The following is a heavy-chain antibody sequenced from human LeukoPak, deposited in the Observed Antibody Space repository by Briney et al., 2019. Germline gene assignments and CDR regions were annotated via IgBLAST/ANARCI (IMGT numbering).Heavy chain of an antibody. CDR1: GFTVSSNY. CDR2: IYTSGST. Sequence: GSLRLSCAASGFTVSSNYMSWIRQPAGKGLEWIGRIYTSGSTNYNPSLKRRVTISVDTSKNQFSLKLSSVTAADTAVYYCARDRVGYYGSGSYYMDVWGKGTTVTISS. V-gene: IGHV4-4*07. CDR3: ARDRVGYYGSGSYYMDV. D-gene: IGHD3-10*01. J-gene: IGHJ6*03.